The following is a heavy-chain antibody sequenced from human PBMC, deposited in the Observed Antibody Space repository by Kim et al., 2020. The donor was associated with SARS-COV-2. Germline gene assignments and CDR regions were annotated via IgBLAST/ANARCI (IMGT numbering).Heavy chain of an antibody. CDR3: TRCVRT. Sequence: SQTLSLTCAISGNSISNNTASWHWIRQSPSRGLEWLGKTYYRSKWYYDYAASVKGRITIIPDTPKNQLSLQLNSVTPEDTAVYYCTRCVRTWGQGTLVTV. CDR1: GNSISNNTAS. CDR2: TYYRSKWYY. J-gene: IGHJ5*02. V-gene: IGHV6-1*01. D-gene: IGHD3-16*02.